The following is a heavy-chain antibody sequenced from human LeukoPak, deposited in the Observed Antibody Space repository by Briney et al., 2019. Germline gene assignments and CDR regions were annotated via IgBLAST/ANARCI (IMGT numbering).Heavy chain of an antibody. V-gene: IGHV3-21*01. D-gene: IGHD2-2*01. CDR3: ARDRVVPAAYYYYYMDV. J-gene: IGHJ6*03. CDR1: GFTFSGYT. Sequence: GGSLRLSCAASGFTFSGYTMTWVRQAQGKGREWVSSISSTGTYIYYAASQKGRFTISRDNAKNSLYLQMNSLRAEDTAVYYCARDRVVPAAYYYYYMDVWGKGTTVTVSS. CDR2: ISSTGTYI.